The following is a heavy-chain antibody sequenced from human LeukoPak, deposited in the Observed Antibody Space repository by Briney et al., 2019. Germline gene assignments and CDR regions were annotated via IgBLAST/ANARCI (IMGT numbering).Heavy chain of an antibody. CDR2: ISYDGSNK. V-gene: IGHV3-30*04. D-gene: IGHD3-10*01. CDR3: ARGVDYYGSGSGNWFDP. J-gene: IGHJ5*02. Sequence: GGSLRLSCAASGFTFSSYAMHWVRQAPGKGLEWVAVISYDGSNKYYADSVKGRFTISRDNSKNTLYLQMNSLRAEDTAVYYCARGVDYYGSGSGNWFDPWGQGTLVTVSS. CDR1: GFTFSSYA.